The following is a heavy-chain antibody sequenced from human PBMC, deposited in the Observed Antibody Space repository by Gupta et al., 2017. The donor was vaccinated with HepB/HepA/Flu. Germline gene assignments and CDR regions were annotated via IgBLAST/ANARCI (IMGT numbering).Heavy chain of an antibody. J-gene: IGHJ4*02. V-gene: IGHV3-11*04. CDR2: ISNTGSSR. CDR3: ASSSYHSPGTFDY. Sequence: QVQLVESGGGLVKPVGSLRLSCGASGFIFSAYYMNWIRQAPGKGLEWIAYISNTGSSRYYADSVKGRFSISRDDARNSLYLEVNSLRAEDTAVYYCASSSYHSPGTFDYWGQGILVTVSS. D-gene: IGHD1-7*01. CDR1: GFIFSAYY.